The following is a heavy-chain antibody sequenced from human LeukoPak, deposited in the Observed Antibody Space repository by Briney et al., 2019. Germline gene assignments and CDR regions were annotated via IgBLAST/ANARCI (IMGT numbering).Heavy chain of an antibody. J-gene: IGHJ3*02. CDR2: FDPEDGET. D-gene: IGHD6-19*01. V-gene: IGHV1-24*01. CDR1: GYTLTELS. CDR3: ATLAVENDAFDI. Sequence: ASVKVSCKVSGYTLTELSMHWVRQAPGKGLEWMGGFDPEDGETIYAQKFQGRVTMTEDTSTDTAYMELSSLRSEDTAVYYCATLAVENDAFDIWGQGTMVTVSS.